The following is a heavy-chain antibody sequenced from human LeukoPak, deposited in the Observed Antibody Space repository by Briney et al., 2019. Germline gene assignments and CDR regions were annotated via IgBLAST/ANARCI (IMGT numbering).Heavy chain of an antibody. D-gene: IGHD6-19*01. J-gene: IGHJ4*02. CDR1: GYTLTELS. CDR2: FDPEDGET. V-gene: IGHV1-24*01. CDR3: ATDLVQYSGGWAVPAG. Sequence: ASVKVSCKVSGYTLTELSMHWVRQAPGKGLEWMGGFDPEDGETIYAQKFQGRVTMTEDTSTDTAYMELSSLRSEDTAVYYCATDLVQYSGGWAVPAGWGQGTLVTVSS.